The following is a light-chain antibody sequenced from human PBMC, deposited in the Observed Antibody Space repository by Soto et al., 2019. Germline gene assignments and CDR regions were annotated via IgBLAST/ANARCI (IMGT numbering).Light chain of an antibody. CDR2: AAS. V-gene: IGKV1-27*01. CDR3: QKYSSVPV. Sequence: IQMTQSPTSLSASVGDRVTITCRASQDIRNFVAWYQQKPGKAPKLLIYAASTLQSGVRSRFSGSGSGTDLTLTINSLQPEDVATYSCQKYSSVPVFGPGTKVEIK. J-gene: IGKJ3*01. CDR1: QDIRNF.